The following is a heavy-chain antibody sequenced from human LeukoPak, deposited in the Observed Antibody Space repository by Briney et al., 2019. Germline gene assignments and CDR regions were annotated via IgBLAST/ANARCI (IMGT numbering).Heavy chain of an antibody. J-gene: IGHJ4*02. Sequence: SETLSLTGTVSGGSISSGSYSWNWIRQPAGKGLVWIGRIYTSGSTNYNPSLKRRGTMSVDTSKNQFSMKLSSVSAGDTAVYYCGSSTGSGSYYPLFDCWGQGTLVTVSS. CDR3: GSSTGSGSYYPLFDC. CDR1: GGSISSGSYS. V-gene: IGHV4-61*02. D-gene: IGHD3-10*01. CDR2: IYTSGST.